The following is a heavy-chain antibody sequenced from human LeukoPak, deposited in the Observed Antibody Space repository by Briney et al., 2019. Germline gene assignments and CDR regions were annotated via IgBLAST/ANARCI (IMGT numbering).Heavy chain of an antibody. CDR2: ISYSGST. CDR1: SGSLSGYY. CDR3: ARDGRAGSLFAY. Sequence: PSETLSLTCTVSSGSLSGYYWSWIRQPPGKGLEWVGYISYSGSTNYNPSLKSRVTISVDTSKNQFSLKLSSVTAADTAIYYCARDGRAGSLFAYWGQGTLVTVSS. V-gene: IGHV4-59*01. J-gene: IGHJ4*02. D-gene: IGHD6-19*01.